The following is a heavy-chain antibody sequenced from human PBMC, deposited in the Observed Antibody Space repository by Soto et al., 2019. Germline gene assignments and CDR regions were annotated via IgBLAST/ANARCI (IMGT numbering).Heavy chain of an antibody. CDR2: INPNSGGT. CDR1: GYTFTGYY. Sequence: ASVKVSCKASGYTFTGYYMHWVRQAPGQGLEWVGWINPNSGGTNYAQKFQGRVTMTRDTSISTAYMELSRLRSDDTAVYYCARVGAYDFWSGYQRAFDIWGQGTMVTVSS. V-gene: IGHV1-2*02. J-gene: IGHJ3*02. D-gene: IGHD3-3*01. CDR3: ARVGAYDFWSGYQRAFDI.